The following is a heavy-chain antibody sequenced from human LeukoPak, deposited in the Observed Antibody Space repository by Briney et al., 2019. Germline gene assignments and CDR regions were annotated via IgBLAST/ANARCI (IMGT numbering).Heavy chain of an antibody. D-gene: IGHD1-14*01. CDR3: ARGAAPTTHYYYYGMDV. J-gene: IGHJ6*02. V-gene: IGHV3-13*01. Sequence: PGGSLRLSCAASGFTFSSYDMHWVRQATGKGLEWVSAIGTAGDTYYPGSVKGRFTISRENAKNSLYLQMNSLRAEDTAVYYCARGAAPTTHYYYYGMDVWGQGTTVTVSS. CDR1: GFTFSSYD. CDR2: IGTAGDT.